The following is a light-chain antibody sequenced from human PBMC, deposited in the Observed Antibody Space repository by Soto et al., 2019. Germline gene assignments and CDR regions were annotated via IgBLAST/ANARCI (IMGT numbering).Light chain of an antibody. CDR3: QKYGSSPLT. CDR2: AAS. V-gene: IGKV3-20*01. J-gene: IGKJ4*01. Sequence: EIVLTQSPGTLSLSPGERATLSCRASQSVSSAYLAWYQQKPGQAPRLLIFAASTRATGVPVRFSGSGSGTDFTLTISRLEPEDFAVYYCQKYGSSPLTFGGGTKVEIK. CDR1: QSVSSAY.